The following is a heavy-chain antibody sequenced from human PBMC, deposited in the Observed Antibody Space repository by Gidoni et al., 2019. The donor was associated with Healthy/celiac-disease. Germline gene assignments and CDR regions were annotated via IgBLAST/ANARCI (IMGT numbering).Heavy chain of an antibody. CDR3: TTDPEDSSGYRYYFDY. CDR2: IKSKTDGGTT. V-gene: IGHV3-15*01. CDR1: GFTLSNAW. D-gene: IGHD3-22*01. Sequence: EVQLVESGGGLVKPGGSLRLSCAASGFTLSNAWMSWVRQAPGKGLEWVGRIKSKTDGGTTDYAAPVKGRFTISRYDSKNTLYLQMNSLKTEDTAVYYCTTDPEDSSGYRYYFDYWGQGTLVTVSS. J-gene: IGHJ4*02.